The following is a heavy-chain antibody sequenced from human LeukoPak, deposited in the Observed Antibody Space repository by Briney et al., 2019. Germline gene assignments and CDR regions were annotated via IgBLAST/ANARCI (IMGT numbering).Heavy chain of an antibody. CDR2: MNPNSGNT. CDR3: ARGSSGWYVEYYYYYYYMDV. Sequence: ASVKVSCKASGYTFTSYDINWVRQATGQGLEWMGWMNPNSGNTGYAQKFQGRVTMTRNTSISTAYMELSSLRSEDTAVHYCARGSSGWYVEYYYYYYYMDVWGKGTTVTVSS. J-gene: IGHJ6*03. V-gene: IGHV1-8*01. D-gene: IGHD6-19*01. CDR1: GYTFTSYD.